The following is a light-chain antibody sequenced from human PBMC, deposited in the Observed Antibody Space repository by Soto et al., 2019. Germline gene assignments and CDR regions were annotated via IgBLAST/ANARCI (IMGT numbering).Light chain of an antibody. J-gene: IGKJ5*01. Sequence: IQLTQSPSSLSASVGDRVTISCRASQDISTHLAWFAQKPGRAPQLLIYAAPTLHSGVPSRFSGSGSGTDFTLTISSLQPEDFATYYCQHLNTYPITFGPGTRLDIK. CDR1: QDISTH. CDR3: QHLNTYPIT. V-gene: IGKV1-9*01. CDR2: AAP.